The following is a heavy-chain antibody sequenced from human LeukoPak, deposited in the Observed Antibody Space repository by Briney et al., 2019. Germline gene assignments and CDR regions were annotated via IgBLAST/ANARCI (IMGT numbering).Heavy chain of an antibody. CDR2: ISVYNVNT. Sequence: GASVKVSCTTSGYIFTDYGISWVRQAPGQGLEWMGWISVYNVNTNYAQKFQGRVAMTADTSTSTVYMELTDLKSDDAAVYYCARDEIFGVGTHFDYWGQGTLVTVSS. CDR3: ARDEIFGVGTHFDY. D-gene: IGHD3-3*01. CDR1: GYIFTDYG. J-gene: IGHJ4*02. V-gene: IGHV1-18*01.